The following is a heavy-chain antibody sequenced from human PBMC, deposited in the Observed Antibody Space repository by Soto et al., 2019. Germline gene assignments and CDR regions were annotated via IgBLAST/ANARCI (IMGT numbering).Heavy chain of an antibody. Sequence: QVQLVQSGAEVKNPGASVKVSCKASGYTFTSYAMHWVRQAPGQRLGWMGWINAGNGNTKYSQKFQGRVTITTDTSASTAYMELSSLRSEDTAVYYCSCGPGGPDGPGDYWGQGTLVTVSS. V-gene: IGHV1-3*01. J-gene: IGHJ4*02. CDR1: GYTFTSYA. CDR2: INAGNGNT. D-gene: IGHD2-15*01. CDR3: SCGPGGPDGPGDY.